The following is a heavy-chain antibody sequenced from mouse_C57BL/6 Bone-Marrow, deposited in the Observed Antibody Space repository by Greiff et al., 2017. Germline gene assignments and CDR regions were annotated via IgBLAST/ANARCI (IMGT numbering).Heavy chain of an antibody. CDR3: ANYYGSSYGRYYFDY. D-gene: IGHD1-1*01. J-gene: IGHJ2*01. V-gene: IGHV1-81*01. CDR1: GYTFTSYG. Sequence: QVQLKESGAELARPGASVKLSCKASGYTFTSYGISWVKQRTGQGLEWIGEIYPRSGNTYYNEKFKGKATLTADKSSSTAYMELRSLTSEDSAVYFCANYYGSSYGRYYFDYWGQGTTLTVSS. CDR2: IYPRSGNT.